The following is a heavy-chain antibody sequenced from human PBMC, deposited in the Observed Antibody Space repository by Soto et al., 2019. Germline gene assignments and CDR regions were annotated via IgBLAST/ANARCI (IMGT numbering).Heavy chain of an antibody. CDR3: ASTTHYDLWSSYFTGVAFHI. CDR2: IVVGNGNT. V-gene: IGHV1-58*01. CDR1: GFTVSDSA. D-gene: IGHD3-3*01. J-gene: IGHJ3*02. Sequence: QMQLVQSGPDVKEPGTSVKVSCQASGFTVSDSAVQWVRQARGQPLEWIGYIVVGNGNTNFAQRFQERVTFSSDKSRGTAYMWLRSVRAEETVVYYCASTTHYDLWSSYFTGVAFHIWGQATKVSVSS.